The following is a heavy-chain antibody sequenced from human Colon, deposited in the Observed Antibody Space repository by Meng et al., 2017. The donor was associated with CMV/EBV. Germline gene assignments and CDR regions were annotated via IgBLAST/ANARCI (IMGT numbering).Heavy chain of an antibody. Sequence: QFTLTDSVPSLVKPLQTLTLTCTFSGFSLSPSGVGVGWIRQPPGKALEWLARIYWDADKRYSPSLKSRLTITKDTSKTQVVLTMTNRDPVDPATYYCAHRMGRIAARVFDYWGQGTLVTVSS. J-gene: IGHJ4*02. CDR2: IYWDADK. CDR1: GFSLSPSGVG. V-gene: IGHV2-5*02. D-gene: IGHD6-6*01. CDR3: AHRMGRIAARVFDY.